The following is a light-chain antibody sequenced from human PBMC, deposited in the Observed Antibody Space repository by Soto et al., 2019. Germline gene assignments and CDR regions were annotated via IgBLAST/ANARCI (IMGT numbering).Light chain of an antibody. J-gene: IGLJ2*01. Sequence: QSVLTQPPSVSAAPGQKVTISCSGNSSNIGNNYVSWYQQLPGTAPKLLIYDNSKRPSGIPDRFSGSKSGTSATLGITGLQTGDEADYYCGTWDSSLSAVVFGGGTKETVL. CDR2: DNS. V-gene: IGLV1-51*01. CDR1: SSNIGNNY. CDR3: GTWDSSLSAVV.